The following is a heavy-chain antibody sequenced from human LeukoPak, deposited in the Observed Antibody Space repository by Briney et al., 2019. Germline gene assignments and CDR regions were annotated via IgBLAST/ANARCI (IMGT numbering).Heavy chain of an antibody. V-gene: IGHV3-7*01. CDR1: GFTFSSYW. D-gene: IGHD6-19*01. Sequence: PGGSLRLSCAASGFTFSSYWMSWVRQAPGKGLEWVANIKQDGSEKYYVDSVKGRFTISRDNAKNSLYLQMNSLRAEDTAVYYCAREGIAVAGTFEDAFDIWGQGTMVTVSS. CDR2: IKQDGSEK. CDR3: AREGIAVAGTFEDAFDI. J-gene: IGHJ3*02.